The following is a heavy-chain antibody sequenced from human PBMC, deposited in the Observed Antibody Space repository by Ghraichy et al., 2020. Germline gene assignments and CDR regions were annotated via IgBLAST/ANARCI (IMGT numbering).Heavy chain of an antibody. J-gene: IGHJ6*03. D-gene: IGHD3-3*01. CDR1: GFTFSSYA. V-gene: IGHV3-30-3*01. CDR3: ARDYHLRNYDFWSGYYMDV. Sequence: GGSLRLSCAASGFTFSSYAMHWVRQAPGKGLEWVAVISYDGSNKYYADSVKGRFTISRDNSKNTLYLQMNSLRAEDTAVYYCARDYHLRNYDFWSGYYMDVWGKGTTVTVSS. CDR2: ISYDGSNK.